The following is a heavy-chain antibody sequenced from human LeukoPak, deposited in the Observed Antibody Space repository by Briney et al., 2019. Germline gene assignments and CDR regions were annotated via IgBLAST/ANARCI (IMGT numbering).Heavy chain of an antibody. Sequence: PGGSLRLSCAASGFTFDDYAMHWVRQAPGKGLEWVSGISWNSGSIGYADSVKGRFTISRDNAKNSLYLQMNSLRAEDTAVYYCAREVDGTSYYWYFDLWGRGTPVTVSS. CDR3: AREVDGTSYYWYFDL. CDR1: GFTFDDYA. V-gene: IGHV3-9*01. D-gene: IGHD2-2*01. CDR2: ISWNSGSI. J-gene: IGHJ2*01.